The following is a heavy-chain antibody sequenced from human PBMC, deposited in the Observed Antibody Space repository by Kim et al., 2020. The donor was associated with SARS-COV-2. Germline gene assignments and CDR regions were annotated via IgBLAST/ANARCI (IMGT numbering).Heavy chain of an antibody. D-gene: IGHD2-2*01. Sequence: LESRVTISVNTSKNQFSRKLSSVTAADTAVYYCARALWNIVVVPAAIFDYWGQGTLVTVSS. J-gene: IGHJ4*02. CDR3: ARALWNIVVVPAAIFDY. V-gene: IGHV4-39*01.